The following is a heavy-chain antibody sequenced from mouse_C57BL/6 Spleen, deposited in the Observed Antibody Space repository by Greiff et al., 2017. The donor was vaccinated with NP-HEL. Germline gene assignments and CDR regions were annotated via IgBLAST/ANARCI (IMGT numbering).Heavy chain of an antibody. J-gene: IGHJ2*01. CDR1: GYTFTSYW. V-gene: IGHV1-64*01. CDR3: AREGVYDGYYEGVDY. Sequence: QVQLQQSGAELVKPGASVKLSCKASGYTFTSYWMHWVKQRPGQGLEWIGMIHPHSGSTNYTEKFKSKATLTVDKSSSTAYMQLSSLTSEDSAVNYCAREGVYDGYYEGVDYWGQGTTLTVSS. D-gene: IGHD2-3*01. CDR2: IHPHSGST.